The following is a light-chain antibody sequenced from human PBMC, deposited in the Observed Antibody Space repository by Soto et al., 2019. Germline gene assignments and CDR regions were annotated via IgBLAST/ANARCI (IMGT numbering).Light chain of an antibody. CDR2: AAS. Sequence: DIQMTQSPSSLSASVGDRVTITCRTSQTISSYLNWYQQKPGKAPKLLIFAASSLQSGVPSRFSGSGSGTDFTLTISSLQPEDFATYYCQQSYSIHRTFGQGTKVEIK. V-gene: IGKV1-39*01. CDR3: QQSYSIHRT. J-gene: IGKJ1*01. CDR1: QTISSY.